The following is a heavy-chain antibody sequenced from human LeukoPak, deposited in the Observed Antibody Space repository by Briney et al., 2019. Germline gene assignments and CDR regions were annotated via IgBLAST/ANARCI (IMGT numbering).Heavy chain of an antibody. V-gene: IGHV3-9*01. J-gene: IGHJ4*02. CDR1: GFTFDDYA. D-gene: IGHD3-22*01. CDR2: ISWNSGSI. Sequence: GGSLRLSCAASGFTFDDYAMHWVRQAPGKGLEWVSGISWNSGSIGYADSVKGRFTISRDNAKNSLYLQMNSLRAEDTALYYCAKDKAYYDSSGLYFDYWGQGTLVTVSS. CDR3: AKDKAYYDSSGLYFDY.